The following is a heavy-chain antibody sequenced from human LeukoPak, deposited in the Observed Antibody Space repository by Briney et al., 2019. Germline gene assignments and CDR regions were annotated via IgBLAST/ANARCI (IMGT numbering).Heavy chain of an antibody. V-gene: IGHV3-48*03. CDR2: ISSSGSTI. CDR3: AKDEVRWDDYFDY. Sequence: GGSLRLSCAASGFTFSSYEMNWVRQAPGKGLEWVSYISSSGSTIYYADSVKGRFTISRDNSKNTLYLQVNSLRAEDTAVYYCAKDEVRWDDYFDYWGQGTLVTVSS. D-gene: IGHD1-26*01. J-gene: IGHJ4*02. CDR1: GFTFSSYE.